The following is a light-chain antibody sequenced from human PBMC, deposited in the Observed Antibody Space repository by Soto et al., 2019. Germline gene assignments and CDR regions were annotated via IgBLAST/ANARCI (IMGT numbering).Light chain of an antibody. CDR3: SSYARNRDIL. Sequence: QSALTQPPSASGSPGQSVAISGTGTSSDVGGYSYVSWYQQHPGKAPKLMIYEVSKRPSGVPDRFSGSKSGNTASLTVSGLQAEDEADYYCSSYARNRDILFGGGTQLTVL. V-gene: IGLV2-8*01. CDR2: EVS. CDR1: SSDVGGYSY. J-gene: IGLJ2*01.